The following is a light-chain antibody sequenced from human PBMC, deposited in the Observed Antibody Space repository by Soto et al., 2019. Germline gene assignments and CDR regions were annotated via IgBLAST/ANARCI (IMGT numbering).Light chain of an antibody. Sequence: QSALTQPPSASGSPGQSVTISCTGTSSDIGGYNSVSWYQQHPDKAPKLMIYEVTRRPSGVPDRFSGSKSGNTASLTVSGLQAEYEADYYCSSYAGSNNMIFGGGTELTVL. CDR1: SSDIGGYNS. V-gene: IGLV2-8*01. CDR3: SSYAGSNNMI. J-gene: IGLJ2*01. CDR2: EVT.